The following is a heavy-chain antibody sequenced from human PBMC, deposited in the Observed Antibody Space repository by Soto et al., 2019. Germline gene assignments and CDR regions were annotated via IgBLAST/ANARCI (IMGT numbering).Heavy chain of an antibody. CDR3: ARGGAQAFRGSGTYHFGYGMDV. J-gene: IGHJ6*02. Sequence: QVQLQQWGAGLLKPSETLSLSCAVSGGSFRGYNWNWIRQSPGKGLEWIGEINHGGTTNYNPSLNRRSLISVETSKNQLSLKLNSVSAADTAVYFCARGGAQAFRGSGTYHFGYGMDVWGQGIAVTVSS. CDR2: INHGGTT. D-gene: IGHD3-10*01. CDR1: GGSFRGYN. V-gene: IGHV4-34*02.